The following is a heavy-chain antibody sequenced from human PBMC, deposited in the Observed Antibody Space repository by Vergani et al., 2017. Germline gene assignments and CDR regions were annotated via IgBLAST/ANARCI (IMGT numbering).Heavy chain of an antibody. CDR1: GFTSGDYV. CDR2: IRSKAYGGTT. Sequence: EVQLVESGGGLVQPGRSLRLSCTASGFTSGDYVMSWVRPAPGKGLEWVGFIRSKAYGGTTEYAASVKGRFTISRDDSKSIAYLQMNSLKTEDTAVYYCTRDGLKDWNFDYWGQGTLVTVSS. CDR3: TRDGLKDWNFDY. V-gene: IGHV3-49*04. D-gene: IGHD3/OR15-3a*01. J-gene: IGHJ4*02.